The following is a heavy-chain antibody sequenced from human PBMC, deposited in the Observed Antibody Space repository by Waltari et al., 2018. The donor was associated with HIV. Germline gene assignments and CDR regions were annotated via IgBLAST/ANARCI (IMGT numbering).Heavy chain of an antibody. V-gene: IGHV3-23*01. D-gene: IGHD6-6*01. J-gene: IGHJ6*02. CDR3: AKWGSSPPSRYYYYGMDV. CDR2: LSGSGGST. Sequence: EVRRLESGGGWVKHGGSLRLPCPPSGLTFVAYPMIRVRQAPGRVLGWVSALSGSGGSTYYGDSVKGRFTISRDNSKNTLYLQMNSLRAEDTAVYYCAKWGSSPPSRYYYYGMDVWGQGTTVTVSS. CDR1: GLTFVAYP.